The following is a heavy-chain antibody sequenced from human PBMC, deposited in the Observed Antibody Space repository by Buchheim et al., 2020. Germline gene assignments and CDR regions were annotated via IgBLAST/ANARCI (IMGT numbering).Heavy chain of an antibody. V-gene: IGHV4-30-2*01. Sequence: QLQLQESGSGLVKPSQTLSLTCAVSGGSISSGSYSWSWIRQPPGKGLEWIGYIYHSGSTYYNPSLKSRVTISVDRSKNQFSLKLSSVTAADTAVYYCARDRPDYYDSSGYYYLLDWGQGTL. D-gene: IGHD3-22*01. J-gene: IGHJ4*02. CDR3: ARDRPDYYDSSGYYYLLD. CDR1: GGSISSGSYS. CDR2: IYHSGST.